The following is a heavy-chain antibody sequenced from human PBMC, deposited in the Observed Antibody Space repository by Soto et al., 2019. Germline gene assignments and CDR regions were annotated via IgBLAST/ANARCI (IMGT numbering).Heavy chain of an antibody. D-gene: IGHD4-17*01. CDR3: AREGDYRTWFEP. CDR2: IFYAGDT. V-gene: IGHV4-31*03. Sequence: RYLTCTVSGESIATGAFYWSWIRLQSGKGPEWIGSIFYAGDTYYNPSLKSRVEISLDGSQNQFSLNLRSVTAADTAVYYCAREGDYRTWFEPWGPGTLVTVSS. J-gene: IGHJ5*02. CDR1: GESIATGAFY.